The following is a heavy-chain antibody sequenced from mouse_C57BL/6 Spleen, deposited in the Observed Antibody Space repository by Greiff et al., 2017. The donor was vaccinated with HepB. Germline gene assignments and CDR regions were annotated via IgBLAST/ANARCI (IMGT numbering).Heavy chain of an antibody. CDR1: GFTFSDFY. J-gene: IGHJ4*01. V-gene: IGHV7-1*01. D-gene: IGHD1-1*01. CDR3: ARELLR. Sequence: EVKLVESGGGLVQSGRSLRLSCATSGFTFSDFYMEWVRQAPGKGLEWIAASRNKANDYTTEYSASVKGRFIVSRDTSQSILYLQMNALRAEDTAIYYCARELLRWGQGTSVTVSS. CDR2: SRNKANDYTT.